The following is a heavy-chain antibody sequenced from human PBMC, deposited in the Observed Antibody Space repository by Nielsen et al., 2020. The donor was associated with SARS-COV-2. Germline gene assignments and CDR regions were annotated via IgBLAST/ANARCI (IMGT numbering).Heavy chain of an antibody. D-gene: IGHD2-2*02. CDR1: GFTFSSYG. CDR3: ARRGGGYCSSTSCYTAYYYYYMDV. V-gene: IGHV3-33*01. Sequence: GESLKISCAASGFTFSSYGMHWVRQAPGKGLEWVAVIWYDGSNKYYADSVKGRFTISRDNSKNTLYLQMNSLRAEDTAVYYCARRGGGYCSSTSCYTAYYYYYMDVWGKGTTVPSP. J-gene: IGHJ6*03. CDR2: IWYDGSNK.